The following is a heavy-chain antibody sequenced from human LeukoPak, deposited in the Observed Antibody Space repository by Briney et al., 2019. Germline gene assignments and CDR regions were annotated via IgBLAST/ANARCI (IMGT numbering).Heavy chain of an antibody. V-gene: IGHV3-48*03. D-gene: IGHD1-14*01. CDR2: ISSSGSTI. J-gene: IGHJ4*02. CDR3: TRYNNDHFDY. Sequence: GGSLRLSCAASGFTLSSYEMNWVRQAPGKGLEWVSYISSSGSTIYYADSVKGRFTISRDNSKNTMSVQMDDLRAEDTAVYYCTRYNNDHFDYWGQGTLVTVSS. CDR1: GFTLSSYE.